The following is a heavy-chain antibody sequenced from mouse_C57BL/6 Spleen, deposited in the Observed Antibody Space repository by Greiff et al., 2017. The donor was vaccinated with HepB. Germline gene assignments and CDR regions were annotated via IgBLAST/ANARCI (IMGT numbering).Heavy chain of an antibody. D-gene: IGHD2-2*01. CDR2: IYPGDGDT. CDR3: ARKRGLPYFDY. V-gene: IGHV1-80*01. Sequence: VQLQESGAELVKPGASVKISCKASGYAFSSYWMNWVKQRPGKGLEWIGQIYPGDGDTNYNGKFKGKATLTADKSSSTAYMQLSSLTSEDSAVYFCARKRGLPYFDYWGQGTTLTVSS. J-gene: IGHJ2*01. CDR1: GYAFSSYW.